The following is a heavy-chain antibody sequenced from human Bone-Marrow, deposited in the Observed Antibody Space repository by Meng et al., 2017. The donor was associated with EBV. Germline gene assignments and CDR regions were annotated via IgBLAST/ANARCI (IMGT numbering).Heavy chain of an antibody. V-gene: IGHV4-34*01. D-gene: IGHD3-16*01. CDR1: GGSFSGYY. Sequence: QVQLQQWGEGLLKPSETLSLTCAVYGGSFSGYYWSWIRQPPGKGLEWIGEINHSGSTNYNPSLKSRVTISVDTSKNQFSLKLSSVTAADTAVYYCARPPTGRGSYLDYWGQGTLVTVSS. J-gene: IGHJ4*02. CDR2: INHSGST. CDR3: ARPPTGRGSYLDY.